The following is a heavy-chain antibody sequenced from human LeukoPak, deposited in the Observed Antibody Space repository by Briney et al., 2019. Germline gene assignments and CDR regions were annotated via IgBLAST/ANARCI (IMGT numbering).Heavy chain of an antibody. CDR2: IYTSGST. Sequence: PSETLSLTSTVSGGSISSYYWRWIRQPAGKGLEWIGRIYTSGSTNSNPSLKSRVTMSVDTSKNQFSLKLSSVTAADTAVYYWARDGLSGSGSGGYYYYGMDVWGQGTTVTVSS. CDR3: ARDGLSGSGSGGYYYYGMDV. V-gene: IGHV4-4*07. J-gene: IGHJ6*02. D-gene: IGHD3-10*01. CDR1: GGSISSYY.